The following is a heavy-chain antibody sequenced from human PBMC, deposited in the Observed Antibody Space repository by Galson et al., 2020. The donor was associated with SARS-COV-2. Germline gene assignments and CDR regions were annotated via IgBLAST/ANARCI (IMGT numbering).Heavy chain of an antibody. CDR3: ARVYYDSSGLNWYFDR. Sequence: GGSLRLSCAASGFTFSSYDMHWVRQATGKGLEWVSAIGTAGATYYPGSVKGRFTISRENAKNSLYLKMNSLRAGDTAVYYCARVYYDSSGLNWYFDRWGRGTLVTVSS. D-gene: IGHD3-22*01. CDR2: IGTAGAT. J-gene: IGHJ2*01. V-gene: IGHV3-13*01. CDR1: GFTFSSYD.